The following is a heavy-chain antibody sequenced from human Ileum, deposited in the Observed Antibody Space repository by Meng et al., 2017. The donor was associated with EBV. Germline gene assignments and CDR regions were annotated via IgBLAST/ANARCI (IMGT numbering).Heavy chain of an antibody. CDR1: NGSVSSYGYY. J-gene: IGHJ4*02. D-gene: IGHD2-21*02. CDR2: MSYTGST. V-gene: IGHV4-61*08. CDR3: ARERGGGDRGIQ. Sequence: QVQLRGSGPGLGKRSGNLSLPFSVSNGSVSSYGYYWTWIRQPPGKGLEWIGYMSYTGSTNYKSTLKSRVTISVDKSKNQFSLKLSSVTAADTAVYYCARERGGGDRGIQWGQGTLVTVSS.